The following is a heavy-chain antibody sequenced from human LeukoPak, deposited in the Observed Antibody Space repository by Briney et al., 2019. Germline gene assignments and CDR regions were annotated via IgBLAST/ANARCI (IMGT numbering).Heavy chain of an antibody. CDR2: IYHSGNT. D-gene: IGHD3-3*01. Sequence: SETLSLTCAVSGGSISSSNWWSWVRQPPGRGLEWIGEIYHSGNTNYNPSLKSRVTILEDKSKNQFSLKLSSVTAADAAVYYCARLSLKVLEWSPTKGKETHYFDYWGQGTLVTVSS. V-gene: IGHV4-4*02. CDR3: ARLSLKVLEWSPTKGKETHYFDY. CDR1: GGSISSSNW. J-gene: IGHJ4*02.